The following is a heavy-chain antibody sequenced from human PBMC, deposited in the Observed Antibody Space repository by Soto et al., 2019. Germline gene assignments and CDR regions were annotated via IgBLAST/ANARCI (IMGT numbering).Heavy chain of an antibody. CDR2: INAANGNT. D-gene: IGHD3-10*01. CDR1: GYIFSTYT. CDR3: ARLRWYYYGSGSYYNVYYYYGMDV. V-gene: IGHV1-3*01. Sequence: ASVKVSCKASGYIFSTYTMHWVRQAPGQRLEWMGWINAANGNTKYSQNFQGRVTISRDTSASTAYLELSSLRSEDTAVYYCARLRWYYYGSGSYYNVYYYYGMDVWGQGTTVTVSS. J-gene: IGHJ6*02.